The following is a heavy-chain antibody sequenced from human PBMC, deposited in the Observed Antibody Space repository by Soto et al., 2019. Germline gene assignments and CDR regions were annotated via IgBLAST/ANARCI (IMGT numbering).Heavy chain of an antibody. CDR3: ATGRSTGF. J-gene: IGHJ4*02. CDR2: IKSKTAGGTT. CDR1: GVSVTNAW. Sequence: EVQLVQSTGGLVKPGESLRLSCAASGVSVTNAWMNWVRQAPGKGLEWVGLIKSKTAGGTTHYAATVKGRFTISRDDSKNMLYLQMNSLKIEDTAVYYCATGRSTGFWGQGSLVTVSS. D-gene: IGHD2-2*01. V-gene: IGHV3-15*01.